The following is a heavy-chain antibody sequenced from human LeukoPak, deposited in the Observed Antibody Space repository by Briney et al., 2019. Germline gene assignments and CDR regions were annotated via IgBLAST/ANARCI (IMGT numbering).Heavy chain of an antibody. V-gene: IGHV3-21*01. CDR1: GFTFNSYS. D-gene: IGHD3-22*01. J-gene: IGHJ3*02. Sequence: PGGSLRLSCAASGFTFNSYSMNWVRQAPGKGLEWVSSISSSTLIYYADSMKGRFTISRDNAKNSLYLHMNSLRAEDTAVNYCASGYYYDSSGFQSHAFDIWGQGTTVTVSS. CDR2: ISSSTLI. CDR3: ASGYYYDSSGFQSHAFDI.